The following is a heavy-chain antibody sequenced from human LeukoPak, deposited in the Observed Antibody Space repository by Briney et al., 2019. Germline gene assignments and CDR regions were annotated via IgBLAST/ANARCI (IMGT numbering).Heavy chain of an antibody. D-gene: IGHD7-27*01. V-gene: IGHV3-74*01. Sequence: GGSLRLSCAASGNYWMHWVRQVPGKGLVWVSHINSDGSWTSYADSVKGRFTISRDNAKNSLYLQMNSLRAEDTAVYYCARDGDLSLDPWGQGTLVTVSS. CDR1: GNYW. J-gene: IGHJ5*02. CDR3: ARDGDLSLDP. CDR2: INSDGSWT.